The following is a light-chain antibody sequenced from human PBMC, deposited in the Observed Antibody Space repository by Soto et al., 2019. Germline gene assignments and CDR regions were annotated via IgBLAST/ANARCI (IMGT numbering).Light chain of an antibody. V-gene: IGLV2-14*03. Sequence: QSVLTQPASVSGSPGQSITISCTGTSSDVGAYDFVSWYQQHPDKAPKLMIYEASNPPSGVSNRFSGSKSVNTATLTISGLQAEDEADYYFSSYTSSSTRVFGTGT. J-gene: IGLJ1*01. CDR1: SSDVGAYDF. CDR3: SSYTSSSTRV. CDR2: EAS.